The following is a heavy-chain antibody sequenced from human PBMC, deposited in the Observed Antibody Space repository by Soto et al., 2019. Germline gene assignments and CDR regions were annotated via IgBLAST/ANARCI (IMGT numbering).Heavy chain of an antibody. D-gene: IGHD3-22*01. CDR1: GFTFSSYS. Sequence: GGSLRLSCAASGFTFSSYSMKWVRQAPGKGLEWVSSISSSSAYIFYADSEKGRFTISRDNAKNSLYLQMNSLRAEDTAVYYCARETYDSGGWSPKEGYWGQGAPVTVSS. V-gene: IGHV3-21*01. CDR2: ISSSSAYI. J-gene: IGHJ4*02. CDR3: ARETYDSGGWSPKEGY.